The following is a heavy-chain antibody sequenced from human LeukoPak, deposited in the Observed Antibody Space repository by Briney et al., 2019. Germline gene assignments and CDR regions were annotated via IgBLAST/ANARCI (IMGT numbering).Heavy chain of an antibody. CDR2: IKSKTDGGTT. V-gene: IGHV3-15*01. CDR3: TTSESSSWSNEYFQH. CDR1: GFTFSNAW. D-gene: IGHD6-13*01. J-gene: IGHJ1*01. Sequence: GGSLRLSCAASGFTFSNAWMSWVRQAPGKGLEWVGRIKSKTDGGTTDYAAPVKGRFTISRDDSKNTLYLQMNSLKTEDTAVYYCTTSESSSWSNEYFQHWGQGTLVTVSS.